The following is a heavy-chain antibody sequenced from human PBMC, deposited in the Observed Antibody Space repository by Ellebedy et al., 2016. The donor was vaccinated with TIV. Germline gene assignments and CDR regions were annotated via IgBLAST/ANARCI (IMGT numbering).Heavy chain of an antibody. D-gene: IGHD2-2*01. J-gene: IGHJ4*02. CDR2: VRSNTDNFET. CDR1: GFTFSGTH. V-gene: IGHV3-73*01. CDR3: TRQTDSCHDY. Sequence: GGSLRLXXAASGFTFSGTHMHWVRQAPGKGLEWVGPVRSNTDNFETAYAASVKGRFTISRDDSKHTAFLQMNSLKSEDTAVYYCTRQTDSCHDYWGQGTLVTVSS.